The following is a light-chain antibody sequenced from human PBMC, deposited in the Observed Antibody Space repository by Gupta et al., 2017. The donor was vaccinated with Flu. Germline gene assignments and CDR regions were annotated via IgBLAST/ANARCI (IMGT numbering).Light chain of an antibody. CDR2: DIA. Sequence: NNIVSKVVHWYQQRPGQAPVLVVYDIADRPSGIPERFSGSNSGDTATLTISRVEAGDEADYYCQVWDNDSGPYVFGAGTKVTVL. V-gene: IGLV3-21*02. CDR1: NIVSKV. J-gene: IGLJ1*01. CDR3: QVWDNDSGPYV.